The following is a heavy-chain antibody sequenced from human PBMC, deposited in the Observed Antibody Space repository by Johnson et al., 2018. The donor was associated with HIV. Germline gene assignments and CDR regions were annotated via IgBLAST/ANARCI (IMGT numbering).Heavy chain of an antibody. CDR2: IYSGGST. CDR3: ASKYCGGGSCYAEGAFDI. V-gene: IGHV3-66*01. D-gene: IGHD2-15*01. J-gene: IGHJ3*02. CDR1: GFTVSSNY. Sequence: VQLVESGGGLVQPGGSLRLSCAASGFTVSSNYMSWVRQAPGKGLEWVSVIYSGGSTYYADSVKGRFIISRDNSKNTLYLQMNSLRAEDTAVYYCASKYCGGGSCYAEGAFDIWGRGTMFTVSS.